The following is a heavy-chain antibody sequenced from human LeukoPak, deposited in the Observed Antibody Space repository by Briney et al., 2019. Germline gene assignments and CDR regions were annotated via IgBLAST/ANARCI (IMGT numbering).Heavy chain of an antibody. V-gene: IGHV1-18*01. CDR3: ARGGICSGYDYYYYYYMDV. J-gene: IGHJ6*03. Sequence: ASVKVSCKASGYTFTSYGISWVRQAPGQGLEWMGWISAYNGNTNYAQKLQGRVTMTTDTSTSTAYMELRSLRSDDTAVYYCARGGICSGYDYYYYYYMDVWGKGTTVTVSS. CDR2: ISAYNGNT. D-gene: IGHD5-12*01. CDR1: GYTFTSYG.